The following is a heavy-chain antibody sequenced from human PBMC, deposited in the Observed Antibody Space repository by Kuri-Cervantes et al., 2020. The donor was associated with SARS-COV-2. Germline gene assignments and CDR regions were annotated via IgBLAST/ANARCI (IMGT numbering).Heavy chain of an antibody. CDR2: INPNSGGT. J-gene: IGHJ6*03. V-gene: IGHV1-2*02. D-gene: IGHD2-2*01. CDR1: GYTFTGYY. CDR3: ASRSSQNYYYYYYMDV. Sequence: ASVKVSCKASGYTFTGYYMHWVRQAPGQGLEWMGWINPNSGGTNYAQKFQGRVTMTRDTSISTAYMELSRLRSDDTAVYYRASRSSQNYYYYYYMDVWGKGTTVTVSS.